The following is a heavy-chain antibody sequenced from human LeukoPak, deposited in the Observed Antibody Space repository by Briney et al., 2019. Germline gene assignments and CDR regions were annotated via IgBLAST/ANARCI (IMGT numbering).Heavy chain of an antibody. CDR3: ARVGYYDILTGPTIDYYFEY. V-gene: IGHV3-21*01. D-gene: IGHD3-9*01. CDR1: GFTYSSFS. J-gene: IGHJ4*02. CDR2: ISSSSNYI. Sequence: GGSLRLSCAASGFTYSSFSMNWVRQAPGKGLEWASSISSSSNYIYYADSVKGRFTISRDNAKNSLFLQMNSLRAEDTAVYYCARVGYYDILTGPTIDYYFEYWGQGTLVTVSS.